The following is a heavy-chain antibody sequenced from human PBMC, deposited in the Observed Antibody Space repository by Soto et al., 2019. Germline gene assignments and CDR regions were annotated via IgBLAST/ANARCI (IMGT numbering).Heavy chain of an antibody. D-gene: IGHD3-22*01. V-gene: IGHV1-58*01. J-gene: IGHJ4*02. CDR1: GFTFTSSA. Sequence: SVKVSCKASGFTFTSSAVQWVRQARGQRLEWIGWIVVGSGNTNYAQKFQERVTITRDMSTSTAYMELSSLRSEDTAVYYCAARPYYYDSSGYSEFDYWGQGTLVTVSS. CDR3: AARPYYYDSSGYSEFDY. CDR2: IVVGSGNT.